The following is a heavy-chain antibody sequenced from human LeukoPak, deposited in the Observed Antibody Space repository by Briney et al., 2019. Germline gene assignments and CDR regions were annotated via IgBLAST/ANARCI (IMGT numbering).Heavy chain of an antibody. Sequence: SETLSLTCTVSGGSISFYCWSWIQQPAGQGVEWIGRVCTSGTTNYNPALRSRVTMSIDTSKNQFSLNLNSVTAADTAVYYCARYYGGRGGGPIDYWGQGTLVTVSS. V-gene: IGHV4-4*07. J-gene: IGHJ4*02. D-gene: IGHD4-23*01. CDR3: ARYYGGRGGGPIDY. CDR1: GGSISFYC. CDR2: VCTSGTT.